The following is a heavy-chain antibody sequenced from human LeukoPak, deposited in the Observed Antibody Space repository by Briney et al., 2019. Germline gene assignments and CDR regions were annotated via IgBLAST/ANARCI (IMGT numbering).Heavy chain of an antibody. CDR2: IYYSGST. D-gene: IGHD3-9*01. Sequence: SETLSLTCTVSGGSISSSSYYWGWIRQPPGKGLEWIGSIYYSGSTYYNPSLKSRVAISVDTSKNQFSLKLSSVTAADTAVYYCARQGYYDILTGFPSNWFDPWGQGTLVTVSS. V-gene: IGHV4-39*01. CDR1: GGSISSSSYY. CDR3: ARQGYYDILTGFPSNWFDP. J-gene: IGHJ5*02.